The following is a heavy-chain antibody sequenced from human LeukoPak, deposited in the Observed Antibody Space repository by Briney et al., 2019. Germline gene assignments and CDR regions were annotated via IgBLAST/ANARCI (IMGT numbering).Heavy chain of an antibody. D-gene: IGHD3-3*02. CDR3: ARAFYPGYYSYMAV. V-gene: IGHV4-59*01. J-gene: IGHJ6*03. Sequence: PSETLSLTCTVSGGSIRSYYWSWIRQPPGKGLEWIGYIYYSGSTKYNPSLKSRVTISVDTSKNQFSLKLSSVTAADTAVYYCARAFYPGYYSYMAVWGKGTTVTVSS. CDR2: IYYSGST. CDR1: GGSIRSYY.